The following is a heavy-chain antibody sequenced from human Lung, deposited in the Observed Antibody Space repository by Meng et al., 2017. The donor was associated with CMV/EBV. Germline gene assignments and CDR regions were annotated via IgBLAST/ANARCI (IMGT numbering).Heavy chain of an antibody. D-gene: IGHD1-20*01. Sequence: GGSLRLSCAASEFTFSSYWMSWVRQAPGKGLEWVANIKQDGSEKYYVDSVKGRFTISRDNAKNSLYLQMNSLRAEDTAGYYCARISDMTGTKYYFNYWARERWSPSTQ. V-gene: IGHV3-7*01. CDR3: ARISDMTGTKYYFNY. CDR2: IKQDGSEK. J-gene: IGHJ4*02. CDR1: EFTFSSYW.